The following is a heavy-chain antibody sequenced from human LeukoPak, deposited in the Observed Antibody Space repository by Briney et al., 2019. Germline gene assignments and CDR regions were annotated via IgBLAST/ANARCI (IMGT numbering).Heavy chain of an antibody. CDR1: GFTFSSYS. CDR2: ISGSGGSK. Sequence: PGGSLRLSCAASGFTFSSYSMSWVRQAPGKGLEWVSAISGSGGSKYYADSVKGRSTTSRDNTKNTLYLKMNSLSAEDTAVYHCLFRTIFGVVVSGTTPVDYWGQGTLVTVSS. J-gene: IGHJ4*02. D-gene: IGHD3-3*01. V-gene: IGHV3-23*01. CDR3: LFRTIFGVVVSGTTPVDY.